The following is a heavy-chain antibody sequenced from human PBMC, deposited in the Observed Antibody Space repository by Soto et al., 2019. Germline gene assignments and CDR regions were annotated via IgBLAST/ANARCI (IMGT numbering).Heavy chain of an antibody. CDR2: IWYDGSNK. CDR1: GFTFSSYG. J-gene: IGHJ4*02. Sequence: GGSLRLSCAASGFTFSSYGMHWVRQAPGKGLEWVAVIWYDGSNKYYADSVKGRFTISRDNSKNTLYLQMNSLRAEDTAVYYYARESDILTGYTFDYWGQGTLVTVSS. D-gene: IGHD3-9*01. CDR3: ARESDILTGYTFDY. V-gene: IGHV3-33*01.